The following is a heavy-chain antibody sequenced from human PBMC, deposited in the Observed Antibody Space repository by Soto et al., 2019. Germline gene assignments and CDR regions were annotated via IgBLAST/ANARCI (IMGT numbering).Heavy chain of an antibody. CDR2: IWYDGSNK. V-gene: IGHV3-33*06. Sequence: GGPLRLSCAASGFTFSSYGMHWVRQAPGKGLEWVAVIWYDGSNKYYADSVKGRFTISRDNSKNTLYLQMSSLRAEDTAVYYCAKEALDLEGSFDYWGQGTLVTVSS. CDR1: GFTFSSYG. CDR3: AKEALDLEGSFDY. J-gene: IGHJ4*02. D-gene: IGHD1-7*01.